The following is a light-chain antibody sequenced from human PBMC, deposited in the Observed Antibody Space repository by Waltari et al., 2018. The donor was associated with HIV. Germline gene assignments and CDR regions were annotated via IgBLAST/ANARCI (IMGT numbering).Light chain of an antibody. CDR1: YTVSRN. CDR2: DAS. J-gene: IGKJ1*01. CDR3: QQYNNWPRT. Sequence: ERVMTQSPATLSVSPGERATLSCRADYTVSRNLAWYQQKPGQAPRVLIYDASTRAIGIPARFSGSGSETEFTLTISSLQSEDVAVYYCQQYNNWPRTFGQGTKVEIK. V-gene: IGKV3-15*01.